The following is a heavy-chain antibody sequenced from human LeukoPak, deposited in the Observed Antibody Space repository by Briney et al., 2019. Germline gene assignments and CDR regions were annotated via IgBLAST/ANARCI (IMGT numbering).Heavy chain of an antibody. V-gene: IGHV1-24*01. CDR3: ATSRTSTYDYVWGSYRSSGINWFDP. D-gene: IGHD3-16*02. Sequence: ASVKVSCKASGYTFTSYGISWVRQAPGQGLEWMGGFDPEDGETIYAQKFQGRVTMTEDTSTDTAYMELSSLRSEDMAVYYCATSRTSTYDYVWGSYRSSGINWFDPWGQGTLVTVSS. CDR2: FDPEDGET. CDR1: GYTFTSYG. J-gene: IGHJ5*02.